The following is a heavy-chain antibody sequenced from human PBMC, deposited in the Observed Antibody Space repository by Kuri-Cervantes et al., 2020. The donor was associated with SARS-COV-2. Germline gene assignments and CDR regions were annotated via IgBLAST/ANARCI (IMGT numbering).Heavy chain of an antibody. CDR1: GGSISGGDYY. V-gene: IGHV4-30-4*08. Sequence: SETLSLTCTVSGGSISGGDYYWSWIRQPPGKGLEWIGYIYYSGSTYYNPSLKSRVTISVDTSKNQFSLKLSSVTAADTAVYYCARAIPSRDFWSGYSQNYYYYMDVWGKGTTVTVSS. J-gene: IGHJ6*03. CDR2: IYYSGST. CDR3: ARAIPSRDFWSGYSQNYYYYMDV. D-gene: IGHD3-3*01.